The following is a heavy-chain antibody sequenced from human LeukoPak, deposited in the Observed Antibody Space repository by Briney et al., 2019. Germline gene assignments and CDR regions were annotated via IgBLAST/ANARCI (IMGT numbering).Heavy chain of an antibody. V-gene: IGHV4-34*01. J-gene: IGHJ5*02. CDR3: AREEDTIFGVVIVPATESYNWFDP. CDR2: INHSGST. CDR1: GGSFSGYY. Sequence: SETLSLTCAVYGGSFSGYYWSWIRQPPGKGLEWIGEINHSGSTNYNPSLKSRVTISVDTSKNQFSLKLSSVTAADTAVYYCAREEDTIFGVVIVPATESYNWFDPWGQGTLVTVSS. D-gene: IGHD3-3*01.